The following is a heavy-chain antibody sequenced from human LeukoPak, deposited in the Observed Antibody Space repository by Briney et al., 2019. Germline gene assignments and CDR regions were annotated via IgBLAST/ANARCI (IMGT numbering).Heavy chain of an antibody. Sequence: PGGSLRLSCAASGFTFASYAMSWVRQAPGRGLEWVSAISGSGANTYYADSVKGRFTISRDNSKNTLYLQMNSLRAEDTAVYYCAKLLGIYGDYGDFDYWGQGTLVTVSS. CDR3: AKLLGIYGDYGDFDY. CDR2: ISGSGANT. D-gene: IGHD4-17*01. V-gene: IGHV3-23*01. CDR1: GFTFASYA. J-gene: IGHJ4*02.